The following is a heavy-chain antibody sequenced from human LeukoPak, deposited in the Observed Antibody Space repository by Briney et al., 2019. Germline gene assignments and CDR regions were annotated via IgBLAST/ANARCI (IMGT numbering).Heavy chain of an antibody. V-gene: IGHV3-30*18. CDR3: AKDLSGGWSLDY. D-gene: IGHD6-19*01. Sequence: GGSLRLSCAASGFTFGIYGMHWVSQAPGKWLELVTVISYDGSDKYYADSVKGRFTISRDNSKHTLYLEMNSLRAEDTAVYYCAKDLSGGWSLDYWGQGTLVTVSS. CDR2: ISYDGSDK. J-gene: IGHJ4*02. CDR1: GFTFGIYG.